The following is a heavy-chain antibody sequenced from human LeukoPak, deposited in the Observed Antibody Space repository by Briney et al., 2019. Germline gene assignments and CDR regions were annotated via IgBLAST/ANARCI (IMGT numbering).Heavy chain of an antibody. Sequence: PGGSLRPSCAAFGFTFSSYAMGWVRQAPGKGLEWVSAISGSGGDTYYADSVKGRFTFSRDNSKNTLYLQMNSLRPEDTALYYCAKAVWFGEFDYYFFGLDVWGQGTTVTVSS. D-gene: IGHD3-10*01. V-gene: IGHV3-23*01. J-gene: IGHJ6*02. CDR2: ISGSGGDT. CDR3: AKAVWFGEFDYYFFGLDV. CDR1: GFTFSSYA.